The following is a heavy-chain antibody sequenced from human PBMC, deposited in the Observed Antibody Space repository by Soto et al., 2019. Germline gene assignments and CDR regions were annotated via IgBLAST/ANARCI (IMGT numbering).Heavy chain of an antibody. CDR1: GFTFSSYA. V-gene: IGHV3-30-3*01. Sequence: QVQLVESGGGVVQPGRSLRLSCAASGFTFSSYAMHWVRQAPGKGLEWVAVISYDGSNKYYADSVKGRFTISRDNSKNTLYLQMNSLRAEDTAVYYCARDFSTTEGWFDPWGQGTLVTVSS. CDR3: ARDFSTTEGWFDP. CDR2: ISYDGSNK. D-gene: IGHD4-17*01. J-gene: IGHJ5*02.